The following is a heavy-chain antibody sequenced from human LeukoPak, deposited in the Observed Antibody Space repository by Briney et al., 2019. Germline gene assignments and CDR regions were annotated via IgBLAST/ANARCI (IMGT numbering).Heavy chain of an antibody. CDR3: ARDKAYLVVTPTGALRSGMDV. V-gene: IGHV1-18*01. CDR2: ISAYNGNT. Sequence: ASVKVSCKASGYTFTSYGISWVRQAPGQGLEWMGWISAYNGNTNYAQKLQGRVTMTTDTSTSTAYMELRSLRSDDTAVYYCARDKAYLVVTPTGALRSGMDVWGQGTTVTVSS. J-gene: IGHJ6*02. CDR1: GYTFTSYG. D-gene: IGHD2-21*02.